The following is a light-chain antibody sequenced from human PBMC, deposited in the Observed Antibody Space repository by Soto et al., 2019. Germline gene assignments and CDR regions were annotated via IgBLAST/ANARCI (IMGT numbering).Light chain of an antibody. CDR2: GAS. CDR3: QQYNNWPLLT. J-gene: IGKJ3*01. CDR1: QSVSSN. V-gene: IGKV3-15*01. Sequence: EIVMTQSPATLSVSPGERATLSCRASQSVSSNLAGYQQKPGQAPRLLIYGASTRATGIPARFSGSGSGTEFTLTISSLQSEDFAVYYCQQYNNWPLLTFGPGTKVDIK.